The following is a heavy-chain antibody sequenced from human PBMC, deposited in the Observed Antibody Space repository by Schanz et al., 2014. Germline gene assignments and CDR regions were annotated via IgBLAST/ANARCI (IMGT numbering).Heavy chain of an antibody. CDR1: GGSISSFY. CDR2: IYTSGST. J-gene: IGHJ5*02. V-gene: IGHV4-4*07. Sequence: QVQLRESGPGLVKPSKTLSLTCTVSGGSISSFYWGWIRQPAGKGLEWIGRIYTSGSTNYNPSLKSRVPMSLDPSKNRFSLKLSSVTAADTAVYYCARDRGYDFSFDPWGQGTLVTVSS. CDR3: ARDRGYDFSFDP. D-gene: IGHD3-3*01.